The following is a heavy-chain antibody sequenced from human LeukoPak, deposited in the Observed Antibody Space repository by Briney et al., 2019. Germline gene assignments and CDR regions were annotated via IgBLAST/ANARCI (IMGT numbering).Heavy chain of an antibody. Sequence: GTSVKVSCKASGFTLTSFPMQWVRQARGQHVEWIGWIVVGSGNTNYAQKFQERVTITRDMSTTTAHMELSSPRSEDTAVYYCAAGSGWYSPDYWGQGTLVTVSS. J-gene: IGHJ4*02. D-gene: IGHD6-19*01. CDR2: IVVGSGNT. CDR1: GFTLTSFP. V-gene: IGHV1-58*02. CDR3: AAGSGWYSPDY.